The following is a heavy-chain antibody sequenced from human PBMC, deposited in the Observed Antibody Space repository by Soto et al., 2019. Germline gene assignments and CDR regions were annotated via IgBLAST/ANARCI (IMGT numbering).Heavy chain of an antibody. V-gene: IGHV3-21*01. J-gene: IGHJ4*02. CDR2: ISSSSSYI. Sequence: PGGSLRLSCAASGFTFSSYSMNWVRQAPGKGLEWVSSISSSSSYIYYADSVKGRFTISRDNAKNSLYLQMNSLRAEDTAVYYCARAAYCGGDCYPHNFDYWGQGTLVTVSS. CDR3: ARAAYCGGDCYPHNFDY. D-gene: IGHD2-21*01. CDR1: GFTFSSYS.